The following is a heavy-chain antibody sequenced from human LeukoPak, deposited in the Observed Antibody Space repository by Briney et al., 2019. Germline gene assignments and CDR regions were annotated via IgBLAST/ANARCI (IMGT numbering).Heavy chain of an antibody. Sequence: PSETLSLTCTVSGGSISSSSYYWGWIRQPPGKGLEWIGGIYYSASTYYNPSLKSRVTISVDTSKNQFSLKLSSVTAADTAVYYCARLPTTYLYFDYWGQGTLVTVSS. CDR2: IYYSAST. CDR3: ARLPTTYLYFDY. CDR1: GGSISSSSYY. J-gene: IGHJ4*02. V-gene: IGHV4-39*01. D-gene: IGHD4-17*01.